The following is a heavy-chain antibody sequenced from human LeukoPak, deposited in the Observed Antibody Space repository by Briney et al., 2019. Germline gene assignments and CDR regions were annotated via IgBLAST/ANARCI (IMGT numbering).Heavy chain of an antibody. J-gene: IGHJ4*02. D-gene: IGHD6-13*01. CDR2: IYSGGST. Sequence: GGSLRLSCAASGFTVSSNYMSWVRQAPGKGLEWVSVIYSGGSTYYADSVKGRFTISRDNSKNTLYLQMNSLRAEDTAVYYCARDGVAAAGTWHFDYWGQGTLVTVSS. V-gene: IGHV3-66*01. CDR1: GFTVSSNY. CDR3: ARDGVAAAGTWHFDY.